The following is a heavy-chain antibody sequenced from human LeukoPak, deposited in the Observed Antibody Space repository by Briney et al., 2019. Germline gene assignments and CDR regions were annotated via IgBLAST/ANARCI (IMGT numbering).Heavy chain of an antibody. Sequence: PGGSLRLSCAPSGFTFSADWMSWVRQAPGKGLEWVASINQDGSEKYYVDSLKGRFTISRDNAKNSLYLQMNSLRAEDTAVYYCARLRYDAFDIWGQGTMVTVSS. D-gene: IGHD4-17*01. V-gene: IGHV3-7*01. CDR3: ARLRYDAFDI. J-gene: IGHJ3*02. CDR2: INQDGSEK. CDR1: GFTFSADW.